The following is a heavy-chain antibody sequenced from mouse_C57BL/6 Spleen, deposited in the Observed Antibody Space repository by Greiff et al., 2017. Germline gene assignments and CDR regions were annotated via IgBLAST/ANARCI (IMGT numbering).Heavy chain of an antibody. CDR1: GYSITSGYY. D-gene: IGHD2-3*01. Sequence: EVQLQESGPGLVKPSQSLSLTCSVTGYSITSGYYWNWIRQFPGNKLEWMGYISYDGSNNYNPSLKNRISITRDTSKNQFFLKLNSVTTEDTATYYCARGDGYYGNFDVWGTGTTVTVSS. J-gene: IGHJ1*03. CDR3: ARGDGYYGNFDV. CDR2: ISYDGSN. V-gene: IGHV3-6*01.